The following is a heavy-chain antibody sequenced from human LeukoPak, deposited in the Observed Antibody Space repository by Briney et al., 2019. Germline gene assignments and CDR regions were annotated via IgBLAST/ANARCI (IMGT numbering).Heavy chain of an antibody. D-gene: IGHD1-1*01. CDR2: IWYDGSNK. Sequence: GGSLRLSCAASGFTFSSYGMHWVRQAPGKGLEWVAVIWYDGSNKYYADSVKGRFTISRDNSKNTLYLQMNSLRAEDTAVYYCASLSGTPIPDYWGQGTLVTVSS. CDR3: ASLSGTPIPDY. CDR1: GFTFSSYG. J-gene: IGHJ4*02. V-gene: IGHV3-33*01.